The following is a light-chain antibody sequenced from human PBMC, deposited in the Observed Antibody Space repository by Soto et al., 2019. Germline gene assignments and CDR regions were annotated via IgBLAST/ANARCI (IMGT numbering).Light chain of an antibody. V-gene: IGLV2-14*01. J-gene: IGLJ1*01. CDR3: GSYTGGIYV. CDR1: SSDVGGYKF. CDR2: EVS. Sequence: QSALTQPASVSGSPGQSITISCTGTSSDVGGYKFVSWYQQHPGKAPKLMIYEVSNRPSGVSSRFSGSKSGNTASLTISGLQAEDEADYYCGSYTGGIYVFGPGTKV.